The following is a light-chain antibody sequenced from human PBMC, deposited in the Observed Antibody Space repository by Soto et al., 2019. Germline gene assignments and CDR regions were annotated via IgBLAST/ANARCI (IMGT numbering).Light chain of an antibody. CDR2: GAS. Sequence: ETVLTQSPGTLSLSPGERATLSCRASQSVSRNNLVWYQQRPGQPPRLLIYGASSRATGIPDRFSGRGFGTDFTLTISRLEPEDFAVYYCQHSGDFRWTFGQGTKVDIK. V-gene: IGKV3-20*01. CDR3: QHSGDFRWT. CDR1: QSVSRNN. J-gene: IGKJ1*01.